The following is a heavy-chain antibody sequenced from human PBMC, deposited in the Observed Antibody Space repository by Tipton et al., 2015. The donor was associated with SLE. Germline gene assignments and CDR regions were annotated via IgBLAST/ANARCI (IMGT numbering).Heavy chain of an antibody. D-gene: IGHD6-13*01. CDR1: GGSISSHY. Sequence: TLSLTCTVSGGSISSHYWSWIWQPPGKGLEWIAYIYYSWSTNYNPSLKSRVTISVDTSKNQFSLKLSSVTAADTAVYYCARGGSSSWYPWDYYYGMDVWGQVTTVNVS. CDR2: IYYSWST. CDR3: ARGGSSSWYPWDYYYGMDV. V-gene: IGHV4-59*11. J-gene: IGHJ6*02.